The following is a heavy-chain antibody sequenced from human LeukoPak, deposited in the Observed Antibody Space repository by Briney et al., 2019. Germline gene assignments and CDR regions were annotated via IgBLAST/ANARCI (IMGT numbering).Heavy chain of an antibody. CDR3: AKRSYYYDSSGYYYVPTYFDY. J-gene: IGHJ4*02. CDR2: IYHSGST. Sequence: SETLSLTCTVSGYSISSGYYWGWIRQPPGKGLEWIGSIYHSGSTYYNSSLKSRVTISVDTSKNQFSLKLSSVTAADTAVYYCAKRSYYYDSSGYYYVPTYFDYWGQGTLVTVSS. D-gene: IGHD3-22*01. V-gene: IGHV4-38-2*02. CDR1: GYSISSGYY.